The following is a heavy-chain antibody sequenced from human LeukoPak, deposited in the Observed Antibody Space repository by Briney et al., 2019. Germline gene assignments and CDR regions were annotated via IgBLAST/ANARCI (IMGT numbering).Heavy chain of an antibody. CDR3: ARGYYYGSGTLGPFDS. J-gene: IGHJ5*01. V-gene: IGHV3-48*03. Sequence: GGSLRLSCAASGFSFSSYEMNWVRQAPGKGLEWVSYISSSGSTIYNADSVKGRFTISRDNAKNSLYLQMNSLRAEDTAVYCCARGYYYGSGTLGPFDSWGQGTLVTVSS. CDR2: ISSSGSTI. D-gene: IGHD3-10*01. CDR1: GFSFSSYE.